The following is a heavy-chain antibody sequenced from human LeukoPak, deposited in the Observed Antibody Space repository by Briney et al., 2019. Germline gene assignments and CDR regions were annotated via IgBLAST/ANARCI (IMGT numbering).Heavy chain of an antibody. D-gene: IGHD4-17*01. CDR2: INSDGSST. Sequence: PGGSLRLSCTASGFMFNNFGLSWVRQPPGKGLEWVSRINSDGSSTSYADSVKGRFTISRDNAKNTLYLQMNSLRAEDTAVYYCASSRDYGDYSGGYNWFDPWGQGTLVTVSS. V-gene: IGHV3-74*01. CDR3: ASSRDYGDYSGGYNWFDP. CDR1: GFMFNNFG. J-gene: IGHJ5*02.